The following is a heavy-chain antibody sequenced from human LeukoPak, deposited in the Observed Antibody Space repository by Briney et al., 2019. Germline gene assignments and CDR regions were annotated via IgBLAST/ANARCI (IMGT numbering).Heavy chain of an antibody. V-gene: IGHV4-59*01. CDR3: ARGRDSSGPYQDDAFDI. CDR1: GGSISSYY. J-gene: IGHJ3*02. CDR2: IYYSGST. Sequence: SETLSLTCTVSGGSISSYYWSWIRQPPGKGLEWIGYIYYSGSTNYNPSLKSRVTISVDTSKNQFSLKLSSVTAADTAVYYCARGRDSSGPYQDDAFDIWGQGTMVTVSS. D-gene: IGHD6-19*01.